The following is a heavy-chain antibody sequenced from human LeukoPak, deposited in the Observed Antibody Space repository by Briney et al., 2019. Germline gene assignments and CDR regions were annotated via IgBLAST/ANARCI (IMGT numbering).Heavy chain of an antibody. CDR1: GGSISSAGYY. V-gene: IGHV4-31*03. D-gene: IGHD2-2*02. J-gene: IGHJ3*02. CDR2: IYYSGST. CDR3: ARMIRGYNAFDI. Sequence: SQTLSLTCTVSGGSISSAGYYWTWIRQHPGKGLEWIGYIYYSGSTSYNPSLKSRVTISADTSKDQVSLKLSSVTAADTAVYSCARMIRGYNAFDIWGQGTVVTVSS.